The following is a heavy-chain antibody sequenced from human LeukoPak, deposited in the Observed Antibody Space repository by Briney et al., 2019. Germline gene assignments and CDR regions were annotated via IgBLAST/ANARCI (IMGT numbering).Heavy chain of an antibody. V-gene: IGHV4-34*01. CDR2: INHSGST. J-gene: IGHJ4*02. Sequence: PSETLSLTCAVYGGSFSGYYWSWIRQPPGKGLEWIGEINHSGSTNYNPSLKSRVTISVDTSKNQFSLKLSSVTAADTAVYYCARQGGDSNYSFDYWGQGTLVTVSS. D-gene: IGHD4-11*01. CDR1: GGSFSGYY. CDR3: ARQGGDSNYSFDY.